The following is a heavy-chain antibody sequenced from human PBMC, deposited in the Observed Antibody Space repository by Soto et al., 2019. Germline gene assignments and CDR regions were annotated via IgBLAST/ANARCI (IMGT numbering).Heavy chain of an antibody. D-gene: IGHD2-2*01. V-gene: IGHV3-30*18. CDR2: ISYDGSKK. J-gene: IGHJ6*03. Sequence: GGSLRLSCAASGFTFSNYGMHWVRQAPGKGLEWVAVISYDGSKKYYADSVKGRFTISSDNSKNTLYLQMNSLRGEDTAVYYCAKDQLGCSITTCQYFYYYYMDVWGKGTTVTVSS. CDR3: AKDQLGCSITTCQYFYYYYMDV. CDR1: GFTFSNYG.